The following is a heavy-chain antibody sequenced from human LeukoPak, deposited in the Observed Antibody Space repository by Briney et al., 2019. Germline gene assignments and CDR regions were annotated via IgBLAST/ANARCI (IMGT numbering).Heavy chain of an antibody. CDR3: ARGPKIYSGASDYYFYYMDV. CDR2: ISAYNGNT. J-gene: IGHJ6*03. CDR1: GYTFTSYG. D-gene: IGHD3-22*01. V-gene: IGHV1-18*01. Sequence: ASVKVSCKASGYTFTSYGISWVRQAPGQGLEWMGWISAYNGNTNYPQKLQGRVTMTTDTSTSTVYMELSSLRFEDTAVYYCARGPKIYSGASDYYFYYMDVWGKGTAVTVSS.